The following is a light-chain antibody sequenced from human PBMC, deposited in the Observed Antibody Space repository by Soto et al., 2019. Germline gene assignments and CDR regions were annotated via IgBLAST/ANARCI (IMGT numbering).Light chain of an antibody. CDR3: QKSSSIPYT. CDR2: AAS. V-gene: IGKV1-39*01. Sequence: DIQMTQSPSSLSASVGDRVTITCRASQTISTYLNWYQQNPGKAPKLLIYAASNLQNGVPSRFSGSGSGTDFTITISSRQPEDFATYYCQKSSSIPYTFGQGTKLEIK. CDR1: QTISTY. J-gene: IGKJ2*01.